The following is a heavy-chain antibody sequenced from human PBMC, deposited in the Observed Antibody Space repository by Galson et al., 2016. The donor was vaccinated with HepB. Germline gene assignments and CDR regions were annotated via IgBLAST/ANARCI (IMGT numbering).Heavy chain of an antibody. D-gene: IGHD6-19*01. CDR2: IWYDGNNK. CDR1: DFTFSGRW. V-gene: IGHV3-33*08. Sequence: SLRLSCAASDFTFSGRWMHWVRQAPGKGLEWVALIWYDGNNKYYADSVKGRFTISRDNSKNTLYLQMNSLRAEDTAVYYCARERPDIAVAAFDYWGQGTLVTVSS. J-gene: IGHJ4*02. CDR3: ARERPDIAVAAFDY.